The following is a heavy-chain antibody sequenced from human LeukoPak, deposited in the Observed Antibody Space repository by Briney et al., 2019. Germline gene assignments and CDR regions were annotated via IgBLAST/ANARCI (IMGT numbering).Heavy chain of an antibody. Sequence: GGSLRLSCAASGFTFSSYAMSWVRQAPGKGLEWVSAISGSGGSTYYADSVKDRFTISRDNSKNTLYLQMNSLRAEDTAVYYCAKDVSVAAAGTGDAFDIWGQGTMVTVSS. J-gene: IGHJ3*02. CDR3: AKDVSVAAAGTGDAFDI. CDR2: ISGSGGST. V-gene: IGHV3-23*01. D-gene: IGHD6-13*01. CDR1: GFTFSSYA.